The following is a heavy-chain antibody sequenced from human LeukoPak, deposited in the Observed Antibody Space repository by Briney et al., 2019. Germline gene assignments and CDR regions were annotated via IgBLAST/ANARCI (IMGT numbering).Heavy chain of an antibody. V-gene: IGHV3-23*01. J-gene: IGHJ6*02. Sequence: GGSLRLSCAASGFTFSSYAMSWVRQAPGKGLEWVSALSGSGHSTYYADSVKGRFTISRDNSRNTLYLQMNSLGAEDTAVYYCAKSNLDYGDYPAGGMDVWGQGTTVTVSS. CDR2: LSGSGHST. CDR3: AKSNLDYGDYPAGGMDV. CDR1: GFTFSSYA. D-gene: IGHD4-17*01.